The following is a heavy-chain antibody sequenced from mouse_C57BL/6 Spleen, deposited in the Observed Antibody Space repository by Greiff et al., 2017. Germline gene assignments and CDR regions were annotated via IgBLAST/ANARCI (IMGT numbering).Heavy chain of an antibody. CDR3: ATYYGSSLAWFAY. V-gene: IGHV2-2*01. Sequence: QVQLKQSGPGLVQPSQSLSITCTVSGFSLTRYGVHCVRQSPGKGLEWLGVIWSGGSTDYNAAFISRLSLSKDNSKSQVFFKMNSLQADDTAIYYCATYYGSSLAWFAYWGQGTLVTVSA. D-gene: IGHD1-1*01. J-gene: IGHJ3*01. CDR1: GFSLTRYG. CDR2: IWSGGST.